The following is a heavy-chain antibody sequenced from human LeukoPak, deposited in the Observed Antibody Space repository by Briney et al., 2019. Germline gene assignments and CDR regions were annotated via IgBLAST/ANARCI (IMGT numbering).Heavy chain of an antibody. CDR2: SSGDEDSI. CDR3: TIDLMTGFSSGWHFAY. D-gene: IGHD6-19*01. Sequence: AGGSLRLSCAASGLTFKNFAMSWVRQAPGKGLGWLAVSSGDEDSIHYADSVRGHFVISTDDSENTSYLHMNSLRAEDMAVYYCTIDLMTGFSSGWHFAYWGQGTLVTVSS. J-gene: IGHJ4*02. V-gene: IGHV3-23*01. CDR1: GLTFKNFA.